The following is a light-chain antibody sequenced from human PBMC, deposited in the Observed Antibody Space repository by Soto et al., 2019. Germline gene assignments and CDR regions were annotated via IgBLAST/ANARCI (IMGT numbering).Light chain of an antibody. CDR1: QSIGTY. V-gene: IGKV1-39*01. Sequence: DIQMTPSPSSLSASVGDRVTITCRASQSIGTYLNWYQQTPGKAPKLLIYAASSLQSGVPSWVGGSGSGTDFTLTISSLQPEDFATYYCQQTYSTPRTVGQGTKVDIK. CDR3: QQTYSTPRT. J-gene: IGKJ1*01. CDR2: AAS.